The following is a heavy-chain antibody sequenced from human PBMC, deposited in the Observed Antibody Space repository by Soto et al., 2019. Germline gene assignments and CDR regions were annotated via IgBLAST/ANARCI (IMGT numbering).Heavy chain of an antibody. J-gene: IGHJ5*02. Sequence: PSETLSLTCTVSGGAINSYYWTWIRQPAGKGLEWIGRIYSSGSTKYNPSLQSRVTMLLDTSKNQFSLRLTSVTAADTAVYYCARGQRFSDWFDPWGQGTLVTASS. D-gene: IGHD3-3*01. CDR1: GGAINSYY. V-gene: IGHV4-4*07. CDR2: IYSSGST. CDR3: ARGQRFSDWFDP.